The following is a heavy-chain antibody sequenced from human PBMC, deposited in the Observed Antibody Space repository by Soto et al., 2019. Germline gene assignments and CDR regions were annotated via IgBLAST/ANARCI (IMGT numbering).Heavy chain of an antibody. J-gene: IGHJ5*02. Sequence: SQTLSLTCAISGDSVSSNSAAWNWIRQSPSRGLEWLGRTYYRSNWYHDYAASVKSRMTINPATSKNQFSLLLNSVTPEDTAVYYCARDADNWFDHWGQGTLVTVSS. CDR1: GDSVSSNSAA. CDR2: TYYRSNWYH. V-gene: IGHV6-1*01. CDR3: ARDADNWFDH.